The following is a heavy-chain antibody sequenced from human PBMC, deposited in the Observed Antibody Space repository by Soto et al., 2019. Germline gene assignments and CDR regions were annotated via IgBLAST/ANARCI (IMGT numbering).Heavy chain of an antibody. CDR2: INAGNGNT. CDR1: GYTFASYA. CDR3: ARDLTMVRGSNGMDV. D-gene: IGHD3-10*01. J-gene: IGHJ6*02. V-gene: IGHV1-3*01. Sequence: ASVKVSCKASGYTFASYARQWVRQAPGQRLEWMGWINAGNGNTKYSQKFQGRVTITRDTSASTAYMELSSLRSEDTAVYYCARDLTMVRGSNGMDVWGQGTTVTV.